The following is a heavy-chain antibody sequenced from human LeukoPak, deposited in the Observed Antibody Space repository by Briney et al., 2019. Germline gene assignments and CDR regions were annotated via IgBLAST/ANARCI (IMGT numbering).Heavy chain of an antibody. CDR1: GYSISSGYY. CDR3: ARGFVAVAGVTFDY. V-gene: IGHV4-38-2*02. J-gene: IGHJ4*02. D-gene: IGHD6-19*01. Sequence: SETLSLTCTVSGYSISSGYYWSWIRQPPGKGLEWIGEINHSGSTNYNPSLKSRVTISVDTSKNQFSLKLSSVTAADTAVYYCARGFVAVAGVTFDYWGQGTLVTVSS. CDR2: INHSGST.